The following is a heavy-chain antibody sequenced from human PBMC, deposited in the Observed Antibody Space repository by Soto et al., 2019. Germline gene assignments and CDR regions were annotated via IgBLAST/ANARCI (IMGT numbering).Heavy chain of an antibody. D-gene: IGHD1-7*01. CDR2: FDPEDGET. V-gene: IGHV1-24*01. CDR3: ATVGWNSGRPAGTDRAYFDY. CDR1: GYTLTELS. J-gene: IGHJ4*02. Sequence: QVQLVQSGAEVKKPGASVKVSCKVSGYTLTELSMHWVRQAPGKGLEWMGGFDPEDGETIYAQKFQGRVTMTEDTSTDTAYMELSSLRSEDTAVYYCATVGWNSGRPAGTDRAYFDYWGQGTLVTVSS.